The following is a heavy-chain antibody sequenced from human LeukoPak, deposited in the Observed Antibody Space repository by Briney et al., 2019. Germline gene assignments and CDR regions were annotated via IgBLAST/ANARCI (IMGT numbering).Heavy chain of an antibody. D-gene: IGHD1-14*01. CDR2: ISFSNTTI. CDR3: ARDRSNLYYFDY. J-gene: IGHJ4*02. CDR1: GFTFSNSS. V-gene: IGHV3-48*01. Sequence: GGSLRLSCAASGFTFSNSSVNCVRQSPGKGLEWISYISFSNTTIYYADSVKGRFTISRDKAKNSLYLQMNSLRAEDTAVYYCARDRSNLYYFDYWGQGTLVTVSS.